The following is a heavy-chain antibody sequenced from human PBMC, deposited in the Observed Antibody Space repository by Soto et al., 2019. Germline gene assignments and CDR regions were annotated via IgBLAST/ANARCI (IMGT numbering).Heavy chain of an antibody. CDR2: IYYSGST. CDR1: GGSISSSSYY. Sequence: SETLSLTCTVSGGSISSSSYYWGWIRQPPGKGLEWIGSIYYSGSTYYNPSLKSRVTISVDTSKNQFSLKLSSVTAADTAVYYCAGYYGDLNPYYFDYWGQGTLVTVSS. D-gene: IGHD4-17*01. J-gene: IGHJ4*02. V-gene: IGHV4-39*01. CDR3: AGYYGDLNPYYFDY.